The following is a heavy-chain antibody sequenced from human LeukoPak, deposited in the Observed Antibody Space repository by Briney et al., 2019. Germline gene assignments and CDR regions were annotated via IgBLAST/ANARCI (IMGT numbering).Heavy chain of an antibody. D-gene: IGHD6-6*01. CDR2: INPNSGGT. CDR1: GYTFTGYY. CDR3: ASLQYSSSPTDY. Sequence: ASVKVSCKASGYTFTGYYMHWVRQAPGQGLEWMGRINPNSGGTNYAQKFQGRVTLTRDTSISTAYMELSRLRSDDTAVYYCASLQYSSSPTDYWGHGTLVTVSS. V-gene: IGHV1-2*06. J-gene: IGHJ4*01.